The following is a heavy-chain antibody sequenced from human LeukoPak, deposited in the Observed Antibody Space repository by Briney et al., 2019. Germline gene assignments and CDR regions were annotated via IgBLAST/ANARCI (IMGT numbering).Heavy chain of an antibody. CDR3: AKTTTGYSSGRYPAWPIDY. Sequence: GGSLRLSCAASGFTFGSYAMYWVCQAPGKGLEWVSGIFGSGGSAHYADSVKGRFTISRDNSKNTVYLQMDSLRAEDTATYYCAKTTTGYSSGRYPAWPIDYWGQGTLVTVSS. J-gene: IGHJ4*02. V-gene: IGHV3-23*01. CDR2: IFGSGGSA. D-gene: IGHD2-15*01. CDR1: GFTFGSYA.